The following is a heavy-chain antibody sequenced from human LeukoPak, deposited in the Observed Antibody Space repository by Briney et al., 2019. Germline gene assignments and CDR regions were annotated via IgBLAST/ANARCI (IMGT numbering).Heavy chain of an antibody. CDR2: INIDGTTT. J-gene: IGHJ3*01. D-gene: IGHD1-26*01. Sequence: GGSLRLSCAASGLTFSTYLMHWVRQAPGKGLVWVSRINIDGTTTTYADSVKGRFTISRDNAKNTLYLQMNSLRDEDTAVYYCARAPVGLKADAFDVWGQGTMVTVSS. V-gene: IGHV3-74*01. CDR1: GLTFSTYL. CDR3: ARAPVGLKADAFDV.